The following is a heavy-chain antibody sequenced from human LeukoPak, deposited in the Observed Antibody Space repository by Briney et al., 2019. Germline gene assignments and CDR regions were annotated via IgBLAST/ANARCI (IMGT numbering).Heavy chain of an antibody. Sequence: GGSLRLSCAASGFTFSSYAMSWVRQAPGKGLEWVSAISGSGGSTYYADSVKGRFTISRDNSKNTLYLQMNSPRAEDTAVYYCAKDLAHCTNGVCSFGFDYWGQGTLVTVSS. D-gene: IGHD2-8*01. CDR1: GFTFSSYA. CDR3: AKDLAHCTNGVCSFGFDY. J-gene: IGHJ4*02. CDR2: ISGSGGST. V-gene: IGHV3-23*01.